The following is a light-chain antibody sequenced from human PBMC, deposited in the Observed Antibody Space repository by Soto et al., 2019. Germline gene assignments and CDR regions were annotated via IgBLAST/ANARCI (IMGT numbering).Light chain of an antibody. CDR1: QSVSSN. V-gene: IGKV3-15*01. J-gene: IGKJ4*01. CDR3: QQYNSY. CDR2: GAS. Sequence: EIVMTQSPATLSVSPGERATLSCRASQSVSSNLAWYQQKPGQAPRLLIYGASTRATGIPDRFSGSGSGTEFTLTISSLQPDDFATYYCQQYNSYFGGGTKVDIK.